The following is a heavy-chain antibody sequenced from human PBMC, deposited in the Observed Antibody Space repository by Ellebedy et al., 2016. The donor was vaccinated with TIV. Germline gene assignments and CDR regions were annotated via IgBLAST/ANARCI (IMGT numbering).Heavy chain of an antibody. CDR2: IYVTGNT. J-gene: IGHJ5*02. D-gene: IGHD2-21*01. Sequence: MPGGSLRLSCSVSSGSISSYSWSWIRQPAGKGLEWIGHIYVTGNTNYNPSLKSRVTMSVDTSRNQFSLNLGSVTAADTAVYYCARVWVWQELDWFDPWGQGIVVTVSS. CDR1: SGSISSYS. CDR3: ARVWVWQELDWFDP. V-gene: IGHV4-4*07.